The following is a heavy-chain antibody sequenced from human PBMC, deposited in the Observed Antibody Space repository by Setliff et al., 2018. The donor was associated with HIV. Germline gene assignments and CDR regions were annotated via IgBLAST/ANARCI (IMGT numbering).Heavy chain of an antibody. J-gene: IGHJ6*04. CDR2: ITWNGGVM. Sequence: PGGSLRLSCETSGFIFNDYAMHWVRQAPGKGLEWVSGITWNGGVMGYVDSTRGRFTISRDNVRNSLYLQMDSLTTDDTALYYCVKDDSTAGRYYYSMDVWGKGTTVTVSS. D-gene: IGHD6-19*01. V-gene: IGHV3-9*01. CDR3: VKDDSTAGRYYYSMDV. CDR1: GFIFNDYA.